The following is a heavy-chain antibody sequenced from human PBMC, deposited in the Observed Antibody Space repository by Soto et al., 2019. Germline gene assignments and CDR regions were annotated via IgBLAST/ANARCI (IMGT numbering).Heavy chain of an antibody. Sequence: SETLSLTCTVSGGSISSGNYYGSWIRQHPGKGLEWIGYIYYSGSTDYNASLKSRVTMSVDTSKNQFSLKLISVTAADTAVYYCARVVRNAWYSFDYWGQGTLVTAPQ. CDR2: IYYSGST. J-gene: IGHJ4*02. D-gene: IGHD6-19*01. CDR1: GGSISSGNYY. V-gene: IGHV4-31*03. CDR3: ARVVRNAWYSFDY.